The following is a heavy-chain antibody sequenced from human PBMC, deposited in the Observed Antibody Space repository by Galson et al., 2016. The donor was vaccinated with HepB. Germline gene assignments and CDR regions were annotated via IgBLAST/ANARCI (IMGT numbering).Heavy chain of an antibody. D-gene: IGHD2-15*01. V-gene: IGHV1-18*04. Sequence: SVKVSCKASGCTFTTYGITWVRQAPGQALEWVGWISTYKGDTNYSPKLQDRVTMTTDTSPNTAYMELRSHRSDDTAVYYCAREGVVTAGGDYWGQGTLVAVS. CDR3: AREGVVTAGGDY. CDR1: GCTFTTYG. CDR2: ISTYKGDT. J-gene: IGHJ4*02.